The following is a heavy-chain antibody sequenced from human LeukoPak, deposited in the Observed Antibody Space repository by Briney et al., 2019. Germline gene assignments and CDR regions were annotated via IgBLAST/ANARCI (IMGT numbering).Heavy chain of an antibody. J-gene: IGHJ3*02. Sequence: GASVKDSCKASGYTFTNYGISWVRQAPGQGLEWMGWISAYDGTTDSTQKLQGRVTMTTDTSTRTAYMELRGLRSDDTAVYYCARSHAFDIWGQGTMVTVSS. V-gene: IGHV1-18*01. CDR3: ARSHAFDI. CDR2: ISAYDGTT. CDR1: GYTFTNYG.